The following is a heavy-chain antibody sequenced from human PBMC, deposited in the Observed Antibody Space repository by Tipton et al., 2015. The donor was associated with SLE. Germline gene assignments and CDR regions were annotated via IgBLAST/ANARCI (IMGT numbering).Heavy chain of an antibody. CDR3: ARDCTTGVCYTTSFDY. CDR2: INHSGST. J-gene: IGHJ4*02. Sequence: TLSLTCAVYGGSFSDYSWSWIRQPPGKGLEWIGEINHSGSTNYNPSLKGRLTISIDTSKNQFSLRLSSVTAADTAVYYCARDCTTGVCYTTSFDYWGQGTLVTVSP. CDR1: GGSFSDYS. V-gene: IGHV4-34*01. D-gene: IGHD2-8*01.